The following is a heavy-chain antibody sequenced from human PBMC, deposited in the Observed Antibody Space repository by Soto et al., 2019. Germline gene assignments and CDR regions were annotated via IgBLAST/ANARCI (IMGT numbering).Heavy chain of an antibody. CDR2: ISYDGSNK. Sequence: TGGSLRLSCAASGFTFRNYGMNWVRQAPGKGLEWVAVISYDGSNKYYADSVKGRFTISRDNSKNTLYLQWSSLKASDTAMYYCVRMGFSGGGYLSYYYYGMDIWGQGTTVTVSS. V-gene: IGHV3-30*03. D-gene: IGHD5-12*01. J-gene: IGHJ6*02. CDR3: VRMGFSGGGYLSYYYYGMDI. CDR1: GFTFRNYG.